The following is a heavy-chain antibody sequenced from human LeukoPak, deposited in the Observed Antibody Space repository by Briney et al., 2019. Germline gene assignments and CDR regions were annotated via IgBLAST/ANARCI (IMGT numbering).Heavy chain of an antibody. D-gene: IGHD3-9*01. J-gene: IGHJ6*02. CDR3: ARGRYDNLTGHLARLDV. CDR1: GGSIKRLY. V-gene: IGHV4-4*07. Sequence: SETLSLTCTVSGGSIKRLYWSWLREPAGKGLEWVGRVFSRGTTNYNPSRKSRVTVSLDTSKNQFSLKLSSVTAADTAVYYCARGRYDNLTGHLARLDVWGQGTTVIVSS. CDR2: VFSRGTT.